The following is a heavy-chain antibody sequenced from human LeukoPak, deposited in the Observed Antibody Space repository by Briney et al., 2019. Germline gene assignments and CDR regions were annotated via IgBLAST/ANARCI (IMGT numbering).Heavy chain of an antibody. D-gene: IGHD3-10*01. CDR1: GFTFSSYA. J-gene: IGHJ6*03. Sequence: QPGGSLRLSCAASGFTFSSYAMSWVRQAPGKGLEWVSAISGSGGSTYYADSVKGRFTISRDNSKNTLYLQMNSLRAEDTAVYYCAKDAENVQWFGELLNYYYYMDVWGKGTTVTISS. CDR2: ISGSGGST. CDR3: AKDAENVQWFGELLNYYYYMDV. V-gene: IGHV3-23*01.